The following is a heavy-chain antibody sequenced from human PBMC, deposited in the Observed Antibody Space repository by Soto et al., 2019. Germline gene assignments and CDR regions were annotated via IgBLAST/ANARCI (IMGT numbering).Heavy chain of an antibody. CDR3: VTERRNYEFDY. Sequence: QVQLVESGGGVVQPGRSLRLSCAASGFTFSTFGMHWVRQSPGKGLEWVAVIWNGRNSEDYADSVKGRFTISRDNSKNKLYLQMNSLRAEDTAMYYCVTERRNYEFDYWGQGILVTVSS. V-gene: IGHV3-33*01. CDR2: IWNGRNSE. J-gene: IGHJ4*02. D-gene: IGHD1-7*01. CDR1: GFTFSTFG.